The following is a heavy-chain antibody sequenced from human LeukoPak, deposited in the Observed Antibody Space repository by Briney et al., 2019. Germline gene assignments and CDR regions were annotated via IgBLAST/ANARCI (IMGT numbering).Heavy chain of an antibody. CDR1: GGTFSSYA. V-gene: IGHV1-69*13. J-gene: IGHJ4*02. D-gene: IGHD6-13*01. CDR3: ARDGGSSSWYPYYFDY. Sequence: GASVKVSCKASGGTFSSYAISWVRQAPGQGPEWMGGIIPIFGTANYAQKFQGRVTITADESTSTAYMELSSLRSEDTAVYYCARDGGSSSWYPYYFDYWGQGTLVTVSS. CDR2: IIPIFGTA.